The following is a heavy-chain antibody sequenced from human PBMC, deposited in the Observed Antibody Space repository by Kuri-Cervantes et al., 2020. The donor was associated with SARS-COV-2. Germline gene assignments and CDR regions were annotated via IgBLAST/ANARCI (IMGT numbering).Heavy chain of an antibody. D-gene: IGHD1-26*01. CDR2: IGRSSSCL. V-gene: IGHV3-21*01. CDR3: ARARGGSYLVGFDY. J-gene: IGHJ4*02. Sequence: GGSLRLSCAASRFTFSNYTMNWVRQAPGKGLEWVSSIGRSSSCLYCADSAKGRFTISRDNSKNTLYLQMNSLRAEDTAVYYCARARGGSYLVGFDYWGQGTLVTVSS. CDR1: RFTFSNYT.